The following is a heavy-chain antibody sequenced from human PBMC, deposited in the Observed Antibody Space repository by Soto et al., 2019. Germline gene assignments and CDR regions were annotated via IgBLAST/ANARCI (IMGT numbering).Heavy chain of an antibody. D-gene: IGHD6-6*01. CDR2: IYYSGST. CDR1: GGSVSSGSYY. CDR3: AGTRARREYYYYYGMDV. Sequence: SETLSLTCTVSGGSVSSGSYYWSWIRQPPGKGLEWIGYIYYSGSTNYNPSLKSRVTISVDTSKNQFSLKLSSVTAADTAVYYCAGTRARREYYYYYGMDVWGQGTTVTVSS. V-gene: IGHV4-61*01. J-gene: IGHJ6*02.